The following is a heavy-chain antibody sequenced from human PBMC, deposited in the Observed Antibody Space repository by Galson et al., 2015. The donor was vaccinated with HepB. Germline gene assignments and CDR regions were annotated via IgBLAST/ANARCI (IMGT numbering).Heavy chain of an antibody. V-gene: IGHV3-23*01. CDR1: GFTFSSYA. J-gene: IGHJ3*02. D-gene: IGHD3-3*01. CDR2: ISGSGGST. CDR3: AKGGSGILDAFDI. Sequence: SLRLSCAASGFTFSSYAMSWVRQAPGKGLEWVSAISGSGGSTYYADSVKGRFTISRDNSKNTLYLQMNSLRAEDTAVYYCAKGGSGILDAFDIWGQGTTVTVSS.